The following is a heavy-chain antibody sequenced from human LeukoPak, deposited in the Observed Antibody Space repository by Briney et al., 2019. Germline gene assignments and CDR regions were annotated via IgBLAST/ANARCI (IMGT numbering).Heavy chain of an antibody. V-gene: IGHV3-53*01. J-gene: IGHJ3*02. CDR3: ARGPNMIRGDAFDI. D-gene: IGHD3-16*01. CDR2: VYNGGST. CDR1: GFTVSSNY. Sequence: PGGSLRLSCAASGFTVSSNYMSWVRQAPGKGLEWVSSVYNGGSTYYADSVKGRFTISRDNSKNTLYLQMNSLRAEDTAVYYCARGPNMIRGDAFDIWGQGTMVTVSS.